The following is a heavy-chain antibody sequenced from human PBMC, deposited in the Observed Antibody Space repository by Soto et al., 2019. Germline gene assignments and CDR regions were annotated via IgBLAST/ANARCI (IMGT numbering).Heavy chain of an antibody. J-gene: IGHJ3*02. V-gene: IGHV3-23*01. CDR3: ARLPVTKNAFDI. Sequence: EVQLLESGGGLVQPGGSLRLTCAASGFTFSSYAMSWVRQAPGMGLEWVSSISASGNTYYADSVKGRFTISRDNYKNTLYLEMNSLKAEDTAVYYCARLPVTKNAFDIWGQGTLVTVSS. CDR1: GFTFSSYA. CDR2: ISASGNT. D-gene: IGHD2-8*01.